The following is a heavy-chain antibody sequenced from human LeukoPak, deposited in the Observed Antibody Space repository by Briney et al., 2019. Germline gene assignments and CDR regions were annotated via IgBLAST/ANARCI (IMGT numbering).Heavy chain of an antibody. D-gene: IGHD3-10*01. V-gene: IGHV4-59*01. J-gene: IGHJ5*02. Sequence: SETLSLTCTVSGGSISSYYWSWIRQPPGKGLEWIGYIYYSGSTNYNPSLKSRVTISVDTSKNQFSLKLSSVTAADTAVYYCAREVMVQGVIGRETWGQGTLVTVSS. CDR2: IYYSGST. CDR3: AREVMVQGVIGRET. CDR1: GGSISSYY.